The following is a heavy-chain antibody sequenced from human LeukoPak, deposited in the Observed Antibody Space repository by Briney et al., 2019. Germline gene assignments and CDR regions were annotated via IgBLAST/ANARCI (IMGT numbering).Heavy chain of an antibody. V-gene: IGHV3-21*01. J-gene: IGHJ3*02. CDR3: ARAPQLKLLGAFYI. CDR1: GFTFSSYS. CDR2: ISSSSSYI. Sequence: GRSLRLSCAASGFTFSSYSMNWVRQAPGKGLEWVSSISSSSSYIYYTDSVKGRFTISRDNAKNSLYLQMNSLRAEDTAVYYCARAPQLKLLGAFYIWGQGTMVTVCS. D-gene: IGHD1-1*01.